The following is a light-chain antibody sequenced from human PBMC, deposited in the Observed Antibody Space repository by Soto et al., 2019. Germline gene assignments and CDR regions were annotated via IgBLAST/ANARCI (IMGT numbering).Light chain of an antibody. CDR3: QQYNNWPCT. Sequence: EIELTQSPGTLSVSPGERATLSCRASQSVSTNVASYQQKTGQHPSLLIYGASISATTTPANLSGSGSGTEFTLTTSSMQYEDSAVYYCQQYNNWPCTFGQGTKVDIK. CDR2: GAS. J-gene: IGKJ1*01. CDR1: QSVSTN. V-gene: IGKV3-15*01.